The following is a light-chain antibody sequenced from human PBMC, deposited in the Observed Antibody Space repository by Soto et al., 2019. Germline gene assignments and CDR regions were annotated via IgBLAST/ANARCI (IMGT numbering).Light chain of an antibody. V-gene: IGLV2-14*01. CDR1: SSDVGGYNY. CDR2: DVS. Sequence: QSALTQPASVSRSPGQSITISCTGTSSDVGGYNYVSWYQQHPGKAPKLMIYDVSNRPSGVSNRFSGSKSGNTASLTISGLQAEDEADYYCSSYTSSSTLCVFGTGTKLTVL. J-gene: IGLJ1*01. CDR3: SSYTSSSTLCV.